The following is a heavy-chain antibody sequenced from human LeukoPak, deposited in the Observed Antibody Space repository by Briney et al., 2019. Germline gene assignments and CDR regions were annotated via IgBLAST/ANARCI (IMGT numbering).Heavy chain of an antibody. D-gene: IGHD2-2*01. V-gene: IGHV4-4*07. CDR1: SDSISSYY. CDR2: IYTSGST. J-gene: IGHJ4*02. CDR3: ARELGEYCSSTSCFFDY. Sequence: SETPSLTCTVSSDSISSYYWSWIRQPPGKGLEWIGRIYTSGSTNYNPSLKSRVTILVDTSKSQFSLKLTSVTAADTAVYYCARELGEYCSSTSCFFDYWGQGILVTVSS.